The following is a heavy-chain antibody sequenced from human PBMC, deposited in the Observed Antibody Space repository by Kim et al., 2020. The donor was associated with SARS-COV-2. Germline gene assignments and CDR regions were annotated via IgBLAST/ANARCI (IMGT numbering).Heavy chain of an antibody. J-gene: IGHJ4*02. CDR3: ASYDFWSGSYYFDY. D-gene: IGHD3-3*01. V-gene: IGHV4-30-2*05. Sequence: NPSLKSRVTISVDTSKNQFSLKLSSVTAADTAVYYCASYDFWSGSYYFDYWGQGTLVTVSS.